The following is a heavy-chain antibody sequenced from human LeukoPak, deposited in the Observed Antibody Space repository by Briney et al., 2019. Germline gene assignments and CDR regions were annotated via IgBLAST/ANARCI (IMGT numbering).Heavy chain of an antibody. Sequence: KPSETLSLTCTVSGGSISSSSYYWGWIRQPPGKGLEWIGSIYYSGSTYCNPSLKSRVTISVDTSKNQFSLKLSSVTAADTAVYYCARFSRRLYYFDYWGQGTLVTVSS. CDR2: IYYSGST. J-gene: IGHJ4*02. V-gene: IGHV4-39*01. D-gene: IGHD2/OR15-2a*01. CDR3: ARFSRRLYYFDY. CDR1: GGSISSSSYY.